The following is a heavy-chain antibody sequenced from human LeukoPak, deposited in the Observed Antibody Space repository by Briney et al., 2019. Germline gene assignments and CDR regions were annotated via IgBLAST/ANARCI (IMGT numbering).Heavy chain of an antibody. J-gene: IGHJ4*02. CDR1: GFTFSSYW. V-gene: IGHV3-7*04. D-gene: IGHD6-19*01. CDR3: ARLRAGDYFDY. CDR2: IKQDGSEK. Sequence: GGSLRLSCAASGFTFSSYWMSWVRQAPGKGLEWVANIKQDGSEKYYVDSVKGRLTISRDTAKSSLYLQMNSLRAEDTAVYYCARLRAGDYFDYWGQGTLVTVSS.